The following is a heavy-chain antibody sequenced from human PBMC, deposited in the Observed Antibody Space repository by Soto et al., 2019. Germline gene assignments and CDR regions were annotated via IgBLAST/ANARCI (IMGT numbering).Heavy chain of an antibody. CDR3: ARHQVGYRVTDY. J-gene: IGHJ4*02. D-gene: IGHD1-26*01. CDR1: GFSFSMYW. CDR2: IKEDGSQK. Sequence: EVQLVESGGGLVQPGGSLRLSCAASGFSFSMYWMSWVRQAPGKGLEWVANIKEDGSQKYYVDSVKGRFTISRDNAKNSLYLQMNSLRAEETSVYYCARHQVGYRVTDYWGLGTLVTVSS. V-gene: IGHV3-7*01.